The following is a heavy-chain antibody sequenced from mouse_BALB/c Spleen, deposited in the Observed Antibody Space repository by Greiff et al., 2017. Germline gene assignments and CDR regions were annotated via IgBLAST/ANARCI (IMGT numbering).Heavy chain of an antibody. CDR3: ARGSSYDY. J-gene: IGHJ2*01. CDR1: GFTFSSYA. V-gene: IGHV5-6-5*01. Sequence: EVQVVESGGGLVKPGGSLKLSCAASGFTFSSYAMSWVRQTPEKRLEWVASISSGGSTYYPDSVKGRFTISRDNARNILYLQMSSLRSEDTAMYYCARGSSYDYWGQGTTLTVSS. CDR2: ISSGGST. D-gene: IGHD1-1*01.